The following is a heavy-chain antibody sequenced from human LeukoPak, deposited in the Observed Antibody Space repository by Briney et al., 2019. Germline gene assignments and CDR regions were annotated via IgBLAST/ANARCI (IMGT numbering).Heavy chain of an antibody. D-gene: IGHD6-19*01. Sequence: SETLSLTCAVYGGSFSGYYWSWIRQPPEKGLEWIGEINHSGSTNYNPSLKSRVTISVDTSKNQFSLKLSSVTAADTAVYYCARGSLAVAAFYWGQGTLVTVSS. CDR2: INHSGST. CDR1: GGSFSGYY. V-gene: IGHV4-34*01. CDR3: ARGSLAVAAFY. J-gene: IGHJ4*02.